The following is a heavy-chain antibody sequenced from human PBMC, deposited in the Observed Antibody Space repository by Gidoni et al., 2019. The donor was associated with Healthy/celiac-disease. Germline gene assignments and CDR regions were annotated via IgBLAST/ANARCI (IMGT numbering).Heavy chain of an antibody. V-gene: IGHV3-66*02. J-gene: IGHJ6*02. CDR2: IYSGGST. Sequence: EVQLVESGGGLVQPGGSLRLSCAASGFTVSSNYMSWVRQAPGKGLEWVSVIYSGGSTYYADSVKGRFTISRDNSKNTLYLQMNSLRAEDTAVYYCARGKAAAGYYYGMDVWGQGTTVTVSS. CDR1: GFTVSSNY. D-gene: IGHD6-13*01. CDR3: ARGKAAAGYYYGMDV.